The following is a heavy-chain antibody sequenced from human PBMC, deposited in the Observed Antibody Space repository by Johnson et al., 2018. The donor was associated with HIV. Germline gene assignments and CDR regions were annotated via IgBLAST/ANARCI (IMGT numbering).Heavy chain of an antibody. Sequence: QVQLVESGGGVVRPGGSLRLSCGASGFTFSSYTMHWVRQAPGKGLEWVAVISYDGSNKYYADSMKGRFTISRDNSKNTLYLQMNSLRAEDTAVYYCARARAFDIWGQGTMVTVSS. J-gene: IGHJ3*02. V-gene: IGHV3-30*04. CDR3: ARARAFDI. CDR2: ISYDGSNK. CDR1: GFTFSSYT.